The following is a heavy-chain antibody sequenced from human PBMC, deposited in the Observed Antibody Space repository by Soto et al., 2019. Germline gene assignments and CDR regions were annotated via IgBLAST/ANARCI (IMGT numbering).Heavy chain of an antibody. D-gene: IGHD3-22*01. CDR3: ARSSRYQYDSSEGNFDY. CDR1: GVSISSNNW. Sequence: QVQLQESGPGLVKPSGTLSLTCAVSGVSISSNNWWSWVRQPPGKGLEWIGEMYHTGSTNYNPSLKNRVTISVDKSKNRFSLELNSVTAADTAVYYCARSSRYQYDSSEGNFDYWGQGTLVTVSS. J-gene: IGHJ4*02. V-gene: IGHV4-4*02. CDR2: MYHTGST.